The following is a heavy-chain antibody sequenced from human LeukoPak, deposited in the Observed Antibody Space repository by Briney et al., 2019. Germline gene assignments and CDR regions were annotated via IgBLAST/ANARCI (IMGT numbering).Heavy chain of an antibody. D-gene: IGHD3-10*01. Sequence: SETLSLTCSVSGVSISSGSNYWGWIRQPPGKTLEWIGSIYSRGNTYYNPSLKSRVIILIDTAKNHFSLKLSSVTAADTAVYYCARQTYGGEDDYWGQGTLVTVSS. CDR1: GVSISSGSNY. CDR3: ARQTYGGEDDY. V-gene: IGHV4-39*07. CDR2: IYSRGNT. J-gene: IGHJ4*02.